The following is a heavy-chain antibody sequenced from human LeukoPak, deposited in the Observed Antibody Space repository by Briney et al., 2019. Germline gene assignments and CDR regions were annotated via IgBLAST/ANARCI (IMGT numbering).Heavy chain of an antibody. Sequence: PGGSLRLSCAASGFTFSSYWMSWVRQAPGKGLEWVANIKQDGSEKYYVDSVKGRFIISRDNAKNSLYLQMNSLRAEDTAVYYCAKGGHFSWFDPWGQGTLVTVSS. D-gene: IGHD1-26*01. CDR3: AKGGHFSWFDP. J-gene: IGHJ5*02. V-gene: IGHV3-7*01. CDR1: GFTFSSYW. CDR2: IKQDGSEK.